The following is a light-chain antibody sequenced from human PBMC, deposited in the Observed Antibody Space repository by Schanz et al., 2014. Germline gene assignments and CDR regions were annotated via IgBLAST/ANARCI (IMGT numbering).Light chain of an antibody. CDR3: QHYGSSPLT. V-gene: IGKV3-20*01. Sequence: EIVLTQSPGTLSLSPGERATLSCRASQSVSSSYLAWYQQKPGQAPRLLIYGASSRATGIPDRFSGSGSGTDFTLTISRLEPEDFVVYYCQHYGSSPLTFGRGTKVEI. CDR2: GAS. J-gene: IGKJ4*01. CDR1: QSVSSSY.